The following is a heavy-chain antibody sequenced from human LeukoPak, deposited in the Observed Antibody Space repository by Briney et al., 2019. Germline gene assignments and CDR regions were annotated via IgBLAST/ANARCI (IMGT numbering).Heavy chain of an antibody. CDR3: ARHGRATYCGGDCYQTYYYYYYMDV. Sequence: SETLSLTCAVYGGSFSGYYWSWIRQPPGKGLEWIGEINHSGSTNYNPSLKSRVTISVDTSKNQFSLKLSSVTAADTAVYYCARHGRATYCGGDCYQTYYYYYYMDVWGKGTTVTISS. D-gene: IGHD2-21*02. J-gene: IGHJ6*03. CDR1: GGSFSGYY. V-gene: IGHV4-34*01. CDR2: INHSGST.